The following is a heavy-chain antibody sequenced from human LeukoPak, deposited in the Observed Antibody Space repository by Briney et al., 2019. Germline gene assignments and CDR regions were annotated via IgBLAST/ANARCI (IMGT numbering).Heavy chain of an antibody. CDR2: ISSSSSYM. Sequence: PGGSLRLSCAASGFTFSSYSMNWVRQAPGKGLEWVSSISSSSSYMYYADSVKGRFTISRDNAKNSLYLQMNSLRAEDTAVYYCARDPAAVAEFFDYWGRGTLVTVSS. D-gene: IGHD6-19*01. CDR1: GFTFSSYS. CDR3: ARDPAAVAEFFDY. J-gene: IGHJ4*02. V-gene: IGHV3-21*01.